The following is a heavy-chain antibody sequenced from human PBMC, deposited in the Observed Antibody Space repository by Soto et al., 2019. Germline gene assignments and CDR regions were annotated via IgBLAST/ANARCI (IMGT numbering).Heavy chain of an antibody. D-gene: IGHD1-1*01. Sequence: NPSETLSLTCNVSGGSIDRSNYYWDWLRQPPGKGLEWIGTTYYNGNAYYNPSLKSRVSISVDTSKNQFSLKLSSVTAADTAVYYCARRSGPWTGLIDAFDIWGQGTMVTVSS. V-gene: IGHV4-39*07. J-gene: IGHJ3*02. CDR1: GGSIDRSNYY. CDR2: TYYNGNA. CDR3: ARRSGPWTGLIDAFDI.